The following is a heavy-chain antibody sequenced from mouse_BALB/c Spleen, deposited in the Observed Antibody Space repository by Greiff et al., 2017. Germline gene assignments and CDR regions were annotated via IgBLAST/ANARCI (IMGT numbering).Heavy chain of an antibody. V-gene: IGHV5-17*02. D-gene: IGHD4-1*01. J-gene: IGHJ3*01. Sequence: DVKLVESGGGLVQPGGSRKLSCAASGFTFSSFGMHWVRQAPEKGLEWVAYISSGSSTIYYADTVKGRFTISRDNPKNTLFLQMTSLRSEDTAMYYCARCSGTSRAWFAYWGQGTLVTVSA. CDR1: GFTFSSFG. CDR2: ISSGSSTI. CDR3: ARCSGTSRAWFAY.